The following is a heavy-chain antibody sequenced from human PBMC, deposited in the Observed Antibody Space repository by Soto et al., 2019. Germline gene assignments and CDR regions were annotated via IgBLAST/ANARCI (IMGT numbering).Heavy chain of an antibody. CDR1: GRSISCGYYS. V-gene: IGHV4-30-2*01. CDR2: IYNSGST. Sequence: SETLSRTCRVCGRSISCGYYSWSWIRQPPGKGLEWTGFIYNSGSTYYNSSLKSRVTISVDRSKNHFFLNLTSVTAADTAVYYCATYRKFFQIWGQGKKVTVSS. CDR3: ATYRKFFQI. J-gene: IGHJ3*02.